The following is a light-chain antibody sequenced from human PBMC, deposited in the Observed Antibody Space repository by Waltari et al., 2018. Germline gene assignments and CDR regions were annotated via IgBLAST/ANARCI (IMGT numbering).Light chain of an antibody. J-gene: IGKJ1*01. Sequence: DIQMTQSPSSLSASVRDRVTNTCRASQSISSYLNWYQQKPGKAPKLLIYAASSLQSGVPSRFSGSGSGTDFTLTISSLQPEDFATYYCQQSYRTPRTFGQGTKVEI. CDR3: QQSYRTPRT. CDR1: QSISSY. V-gene: IGKV1-39*01. CDR2: AAS.